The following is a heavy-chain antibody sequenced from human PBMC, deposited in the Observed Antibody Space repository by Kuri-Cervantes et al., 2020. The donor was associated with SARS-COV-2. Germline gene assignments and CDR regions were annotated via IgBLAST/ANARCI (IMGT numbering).Heavy chain of an antibody. CDR2: IYYSGST. Sequence: ESLKISCTVSGGSISSSSYYWGWIRKPPGKGLEWIGSIYYSGSTYYNPSLKSRVTISVDTSKNQFSLKLSSVTAADTAVYYCARLLIAAAGPDFDYWGQGTLVTVSS. CDR3: ARLLIAAAGPDFDY. CDR1: GGSISSSSYY. J-gene: IGHJ4*02. V-gene: IGHV4-39*01. D-gene: IGHD6-13*01.